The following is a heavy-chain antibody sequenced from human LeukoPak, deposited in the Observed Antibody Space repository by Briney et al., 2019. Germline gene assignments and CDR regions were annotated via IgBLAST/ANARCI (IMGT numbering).Heavy chain of an antibody. D-gene: IGHD3-3*01. CDR1: GGSLSSYY. V-gene: IGHV4-59*08. Sequence: PSETLSLTCTVSGGSLSSYYWNWIRQSPGKGLEWIGYIYYRGSTYYNPSLKSRVTISVDTSKNQFSLKLSSVTAADTAVYYCARHRRDHDFWSGSNPTHYYYYMDVWGKGATVTVSS. CDR2: IYYRGST. J-gene: IGHJ6*03. CDR3: ARHRRDHDFWSGSNPTHYYYYMDV.